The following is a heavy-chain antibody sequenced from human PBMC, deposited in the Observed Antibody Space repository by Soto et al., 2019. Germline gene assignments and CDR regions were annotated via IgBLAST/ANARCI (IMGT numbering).Heavy chain of an antibody. CDR3: AREGTYDFSAMDV. CDR2: INSEGSST. V-gene: IGHV3-74*01. J-gene: IGHJ6*02. Sequence: EVQLVESGGGLVQPGGSLRLSCAASGFTFSSYWMHWVRQAPGKGLVWVSRINSEGSSTSYADSVNGRFTISRDTAKNTLYLPMNSLRAEDTAVYYCAREGTYDFSAMDVLGQGTTVTFS. D-gene: IGHD3-3*01. CDR1: GFTFSSYW.